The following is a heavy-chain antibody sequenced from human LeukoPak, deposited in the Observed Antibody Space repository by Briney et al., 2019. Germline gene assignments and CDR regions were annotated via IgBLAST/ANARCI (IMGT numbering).Heavy chain of an antibody. Sequence: ASVKVSCKASGYTFTSYGISWVRQAPGQGLEWMGWVSAYNGNTNYAQKLQGRVTMTTDTSTSTAYMGLRSLRSDDTAVYYCARHSSSWYLVWFDPWGQGTLVTVSS. CDR3: ARHSSSWYLVWFDP. J-gene: IGHJ5*02. CDR2: VSAYNGNT. CDR1: GYTFTSYG. D-gene: IGHD6-13*01. V-gene: IGHV1-18*01.